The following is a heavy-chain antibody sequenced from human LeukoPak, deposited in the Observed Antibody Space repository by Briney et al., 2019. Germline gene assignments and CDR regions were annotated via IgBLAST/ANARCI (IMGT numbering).Heavy chain of an antibody. CDR1: GFSVSSDY. Sequence: GGSLRLSCAASGFSVSSDYMSWVRQAPGKGLEYVSNLYSGTNTYYADSVKGRSTISRDNANRMLSLHINSLRVEDSAIYYCARGGKLEPTALASWGQGSLVVVSS. CDR2: LYSGTNT. V-gene: IGHV3-53*01. CDR3: ARGGKLEPTALAS. D-gene: IGHD2-21*02. J-gene: IGHJ5*02.